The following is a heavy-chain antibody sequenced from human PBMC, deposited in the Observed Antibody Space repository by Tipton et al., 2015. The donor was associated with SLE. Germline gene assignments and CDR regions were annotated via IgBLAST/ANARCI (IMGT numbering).Heavy chain of an antibody. J-gene: IGHJ6*02. V-gene: IGHV4-59*12. Sequence: LRLSCAASGFTFSNYAMSWVRQAPGTGPEWIGTVYYNVRTYDKPSLKSRVTISVDTSKNQFSLKLSSVTAADTAVYYCARDLQGYSYGSPYGMDVWGQGTTVTVSS. CDR2: VYYNVRT. D-gene: IGHD5-18*01. CDR1: GFTFSNYA. CDR3: ARDLQGYSYGSPYGMDV.